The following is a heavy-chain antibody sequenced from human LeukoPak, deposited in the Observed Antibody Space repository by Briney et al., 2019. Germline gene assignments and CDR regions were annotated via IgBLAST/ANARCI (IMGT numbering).Heavy chain of an antibody. V-gene: IGHV3-23*01. Sequence: PGGSLRLSCAASGFTFISYAMSWVRQAPGKGLEWVSAISGSGGSTYYADSVKGRFTISRDNSKNTLYLQMNSLRAEDTAVYYCAKSPLTTVTHGLFDYWGQGTLVTVSS. J-gene: IGHJ4*02. CDR2: ISGSGGST. CDR1: GFTFISYA. CDR3: AKSPLTTVTHGLFDY. D-gene: IGHD4-11*01.